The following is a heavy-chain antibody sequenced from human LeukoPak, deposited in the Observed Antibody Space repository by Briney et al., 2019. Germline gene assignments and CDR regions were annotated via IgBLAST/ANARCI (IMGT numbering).Heavy chain of an antibody. Sequence: SQTLSLTCTVSGGSISSGDYYWSWIRQPPGKGLEWIGYIYYSGSTYYNPSLKSRVTISVDTSKNQFSLKLSSVTAADTAVYYCAREGYMVRGVIIDDYWGQGTLVTVSS. CDR2: IYYSGST. CDR1: GGSISSGDYY. J-gene: IGHJ4*02. D-gene: IGHD3-10*01. CDR3: AREGYMVRGVIIDDY. V-gene: IGHV4-30-4*01.